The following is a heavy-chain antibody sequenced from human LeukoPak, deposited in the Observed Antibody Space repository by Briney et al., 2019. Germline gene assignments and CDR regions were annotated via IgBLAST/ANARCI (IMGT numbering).Heavy chain of an antibody. D-gene: IGHD2-2*01. V-gene: IGHV4-34*01. J-gene: IGHJ4*02. CDR3: ARHRGRYCSSTSCTVSYFDY. CDR2: INHSGST. Sequence: TSETLSLTCAVYGGSFSGYYWSWIRQPPGKGLEWIGEINHSGSTNYNPSLKSRVTISVDTSKNQFFLKLSSVTAADTAVYYCARHRGRYCSSTSCTVSYFDYWGQGTLVTVSS. CDR1: GGSFSGYY.